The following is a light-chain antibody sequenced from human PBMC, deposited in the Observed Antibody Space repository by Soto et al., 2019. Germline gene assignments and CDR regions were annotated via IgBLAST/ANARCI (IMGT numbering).Light chain of an antibody. CDR3: SSFRSTSTLPYV. J-gene: IGLJ1*01. CDR2: EVT. CDR1: ISDVGGYDY. V-gene: IGLV2-14*01. Sequence: QSALTQPASVSGSPGQSITISCTGTISDVGGYDYVSWYQQHPGKAPKLMIFEVTNRPSGVSNRFSGSKSGNTASLTISGLRAEDEADYYCSSFRSTSTLPYVFGTGTKVTVL.